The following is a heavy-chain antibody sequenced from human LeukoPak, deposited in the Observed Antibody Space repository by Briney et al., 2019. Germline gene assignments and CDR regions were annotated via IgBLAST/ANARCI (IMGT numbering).Heavy chain of an antibody. CDR3: ARDKLVSDSYFIY. V-gene: IGHV3-21*01. Sequence: GGSLRLSCAASGFTFSSYSMNWARQAPGKGLEWVSFISTSSIYIYYADSVKGRFTISRDNAKNSLYLQMNSLRAEDTAVYYCARDKLVSDSYFIYWGQGTLVTVSS. J-gene: IGHJ4*02. CDR1: GFTFSSYS. CDR2: ISTSSIYI. D-gene: IGHD2-21*02.